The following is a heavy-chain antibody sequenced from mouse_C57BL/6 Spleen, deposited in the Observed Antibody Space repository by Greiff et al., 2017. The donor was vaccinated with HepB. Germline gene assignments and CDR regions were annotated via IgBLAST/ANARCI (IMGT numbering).Heavy chain of an antibody. J-gene: IGHJ3*01. V-gene: IGHV5-16*01. CDR1: GFTFSDYY. Sequence: EVKVVESEGGLVQPGSSMKLSCTASGFTFSDYYMAWVRQVPEKGLEWVANINYDGSSTYYLDSLKSRFIISRDNAKNILYLQMSSLKSEDTATYYCARGPNWDENWFAYWGQGTLVTVSA. CDR3: ARGPNWDENWFAY. D-gene: IGHD4-1*01. CDR2: INYDGSST.